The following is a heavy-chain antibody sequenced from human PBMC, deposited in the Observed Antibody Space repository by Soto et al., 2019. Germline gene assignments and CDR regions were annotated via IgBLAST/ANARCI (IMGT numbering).Heavy chain of an antibody. CDR3: ARAYLRWQPDVEYCDL. CDR2: IYYSGST. D-gene: IGHD4-17*01. V-gene: IGHV4-59*01. J-gene: IGHJ2*01. Sequence: QVQLQESGPGLVKPSETLSLTCTVSGGSISSYYWSWIRQPPGQGLEWMGYIYYSGSTNYNPSLKSRVTISVDTSKNQFSLELSSVTAADTAVYYGARAYLRWQPDVEYCDLWGRGTLVTVSS. CDR1: GGSISSYY.